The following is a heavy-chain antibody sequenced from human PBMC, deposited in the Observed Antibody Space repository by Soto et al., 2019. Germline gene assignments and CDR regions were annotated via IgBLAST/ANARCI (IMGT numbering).Heavy chain of an antibody. Sequence: QVQLVQSGTEVKKPGSSVKVSCKASGDTFTSYTINWVRQVPGQGLEWRGSIIPLLGVANNSQNVQGRATITADTSPSTAYTKLRSRPSEDTGVNYCLRVQPAPGRDFEAWGQGPLVSVSS. V-gene: IGHV1-69*02. D-gene: IGHD3-9*01. J-gene: IGHJ4*02. CDR2: IIPLLGVA. CDR3: LRVQPAPGRDFEA. CDR1: GDTFTSYT.